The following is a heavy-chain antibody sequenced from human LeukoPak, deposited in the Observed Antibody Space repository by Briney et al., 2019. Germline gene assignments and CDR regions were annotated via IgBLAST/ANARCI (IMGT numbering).Heavy chain of an antibody. CDR1: GGSFSGHY. V-gene: IGHV4-34*01. Sequence: SETLSLTCAVYGGSFSGHYWSWIRQPPGKGLEWIGEINHSGSTNYNPSLKSRVTISVDTSKNQFSLKLSSVTAADTAVYYCARHASVLRFLEWQELPDRFDYWGQGTLVTVSS. CDR2: INHSGST. D-gene: IGHD3-3*01. J-gene: IGHJ4*02. CDR3: ARHASVLRFLEWQELPDRFDY.